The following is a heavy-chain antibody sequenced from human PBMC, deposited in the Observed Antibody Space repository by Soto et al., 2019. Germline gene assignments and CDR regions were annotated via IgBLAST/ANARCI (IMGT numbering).Heavy chain of an antibody. CDR1: GFTFSSYG. J-gene: IGHJ3*02. D-gene: IGHD3-22*01. CDR3: AREGFYYDSSGYYALDI. V-gene: IGHV3-33*01. Sequence: HPGGSLRLSCAASGFTFSSYGMHWVRQAPGKGLEWVAVIWYDGSNKYYADYVKGRFTISRDNSKNTLYLQMNSLRAEDTAVYYCAREGFYYDSSGYYALDILGQGTMVTASS. CDR2: IWYDGSNK.